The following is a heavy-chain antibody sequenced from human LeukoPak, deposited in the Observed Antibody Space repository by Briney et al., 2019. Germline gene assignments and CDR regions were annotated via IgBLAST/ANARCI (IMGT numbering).Heavy chain of an antibody. D-gene: IGHD3-9*01. CDR1: GGSISSSSYY. V-gene: IGHV4-39*07. CDR2: IYYSGST. CDR3: ASRGPGPFVDPEFDY. Sequence: SETLSLTCTVSGGSISSSSYYWGWIRQPPGKGLEWIGSIYYSGSTYYNPSLKSRVTISVDTSKNQFSLKLSSVTAADTAVYYCASRGPGPFVDPEFDYWGQGTLVTVSS. J-gene: IGHJ4*02.